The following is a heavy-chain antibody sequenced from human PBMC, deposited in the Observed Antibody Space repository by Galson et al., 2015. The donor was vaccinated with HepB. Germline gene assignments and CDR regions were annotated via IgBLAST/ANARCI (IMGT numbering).Heavy chain of an antibody. V-gene: IGHV4-61*08. CDR3: ARDYGGNDRAFDY. J-gene: IGHJ4*02. CDR1: GGSVSSGAYY. CDR2: IYFSGST. Sequence: TLSLTCGVSGGSVSSGAYYWSWIRQPPGKALEWIGYIYFSGSTNYNPSLKSRVTISTDRSENQFSLKLQSVTAADTAVYYCARDYGGNDRAFDYWGQGILVIVSS. D-gene: IGHD4-23*01.